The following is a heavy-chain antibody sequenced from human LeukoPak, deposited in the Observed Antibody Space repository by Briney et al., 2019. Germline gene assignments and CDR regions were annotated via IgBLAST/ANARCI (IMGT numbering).Heavy chain of an antibody. J-gene: IGHJ4*02. CDR1: GYTFTDYY. D-gene: IGHD3-10*01. CDR3: ARVDGAEQLAYYYGSGSNFDY. Sequence: ASVKVSCKASGYTFTDYYIYWVRQAPGQGLEWMGWINPNSGDTNYAQKFQGRVTMTRDTSISTAYMDLSRLRSDDTAVYYCARVDGAEQLAYYYGSGSNFDYWGQGTLVTVSS. V-gene: IGHV1-2*02. CDR2: INPNSGDT.